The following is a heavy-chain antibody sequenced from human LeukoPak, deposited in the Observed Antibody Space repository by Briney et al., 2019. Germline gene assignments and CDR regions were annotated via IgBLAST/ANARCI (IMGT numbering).Heavy chain of an antibody. Sequence: ASVKVSCKASGYTFTGYYIQWVRRAPGQGLEWMGWINPKTTDTNYAQKFRGRVTMTRDTATDTTYMELNRLTSDDTAMYYCARVRGDYGDYTSHYSDYWGQGTLVTVSP. J-gene: IGHJ4*02. D-gene: IGHD4-17*01. V-gene: IGHV1-2*02. CDR3: ARVRGDYGDYTSHYSDY. CDR1: GYTFTGYY. CDR2: INPKTTDT.